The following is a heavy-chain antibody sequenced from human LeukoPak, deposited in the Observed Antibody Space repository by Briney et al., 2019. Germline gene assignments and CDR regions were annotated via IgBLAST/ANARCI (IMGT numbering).Heavy chain of an antibody. J-gene: IGHJ4*02. CDR2: IYTSGST. D-gene: IGHD4-17*01. Sequence: SETLSLTCTVSGGAISSYYWSWVRQPAGEGLEWVGRIYTSGSTNYNPSLKSRLPMSVDTSKNQFSLKLSSVTAADTAVYYCARDRPSDYGDRLMFDYWGQGTLVTVSS. CDR3: ARDRPSDYGDRLMFDY. V-gene: IGHV4-4*07. CDR1: GGAISSYY.